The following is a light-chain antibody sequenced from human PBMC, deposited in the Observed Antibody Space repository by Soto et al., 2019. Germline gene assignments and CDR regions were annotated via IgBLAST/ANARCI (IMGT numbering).Light chain of an antibody. J-gene: IGKJ4*01. V-gene: IGKV1-39*01. Sequence: DIQMTQSPSSLSASVGDRVTITCRASQSIASYLNWYQKKPGKAPNLLIYAASNLESGVTSRISGSGSGTDFTLTITSLQPEDFATYYCQQSHSTPVTVCGGTKVDTK. CDR3: QQSHSTPVT. CDR2: AAS. CDR1: QSIASY.